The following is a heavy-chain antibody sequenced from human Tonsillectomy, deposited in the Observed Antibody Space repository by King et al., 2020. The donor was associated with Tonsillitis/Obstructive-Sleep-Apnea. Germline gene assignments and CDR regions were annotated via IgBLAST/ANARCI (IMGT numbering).Heavy chain of an antibody. D-gene: IGHD5-18*01. J-gene: IGHJ4*02. CDR2: ISSSGSTT. CDR3: ARVRGVQLWLDY. CDR1: GFTFSSYE. Sequence: VQLVESGGGLVQVGGSLRLSCAASGFTFSSYEMNWVRQAPGKGLEWVSYISSSGSTTYYADSVKGRFTISRDNAKNSLYLQMNSLRAEDTAVYYCARVRGVQLWLDYWGQGTLDTVSS. V-gene: IGHV3-48*03.